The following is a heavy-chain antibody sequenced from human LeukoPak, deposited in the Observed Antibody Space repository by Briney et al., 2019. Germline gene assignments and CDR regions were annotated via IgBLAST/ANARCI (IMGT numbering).Heavy chain of an antibody. Sequence: GGSLRLSCAASGFTFSSYWMSWVRQAPGKGLEWVANIKQDGSEKYYVDSVKGRFTISRDNAKNSLYLQMNSLRAEDTAVYYCAKTQTYYDFSSGPSDTYFDYSGQGTLVTVSS. V-gene: IGHV3-7*01. CDR2: IKQDGSEK. CDR3: AKTQTYYDFSSGPSDTYFDY. J-gene: IGHJ4*02. CDR1: GFTFSSYW. D-gene: IGHD3-3*01.